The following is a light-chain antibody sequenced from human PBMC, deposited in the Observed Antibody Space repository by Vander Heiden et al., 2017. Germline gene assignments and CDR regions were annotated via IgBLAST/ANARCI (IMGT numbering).Light chain of an antibody. CDR2: CAS. CDR3: LQCYSPPRT. J-gene: IGKJ2*01. Sequence: DIQMTQSPYSLSASVGDRVTITCQASQSITKYLGWYQQRTGKPPRLLIFCASTLESGVPSRFSGSGSGTDFTLTISSLQAEDFATYYCLQCYSPPRTFGQGTKLEI. CDR1: QSITKY. V-gene: IGKV1-39*01.